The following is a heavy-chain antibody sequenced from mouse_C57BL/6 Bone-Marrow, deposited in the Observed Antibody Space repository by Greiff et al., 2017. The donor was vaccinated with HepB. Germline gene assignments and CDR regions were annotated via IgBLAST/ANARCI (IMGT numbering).Heavy chain of an antibody. CDR3: ASAFYSNYYYYAMDY. D-gene: IGHD2-5*01. CDR2: IWSDGST. CDR1: GFSLTSYG. J-gene: IGHJ4*01. V-gene: IGHV2-6*03. Sequence: QVQLKESGPGLVAPSQSLYITCTVSGFSLTSYGVHWVRQPPGKGLEWLVVIWSDGSTTYNSALKSRLSISKDNSKSQVFLKMNSLQTDDTAMYYCASAFYSNYYYYAMDYWGQGTSVTVSS.